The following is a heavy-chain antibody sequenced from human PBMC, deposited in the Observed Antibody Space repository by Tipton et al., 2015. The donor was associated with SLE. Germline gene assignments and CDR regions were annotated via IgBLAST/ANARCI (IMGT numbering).Heavy chain of an antibody. CDR2: IYYSGST. V-gene: IGHV4-59*01. D-gene: IGHD4-17*01. CDR1: GGSISSYY. J-gene: IGHJ5*02. Sequence: TLSLTCTVSGGSISSYYWSWIRQPPGKGLEWIGYIYYSGSTNYSPSLKSRVTISVNTSKNQFSLKLSSVTTADTAVYYCARANDYDDYCWFDPWGQGTLVTVSS. CDR3: ARANDYDDYCWFDP.